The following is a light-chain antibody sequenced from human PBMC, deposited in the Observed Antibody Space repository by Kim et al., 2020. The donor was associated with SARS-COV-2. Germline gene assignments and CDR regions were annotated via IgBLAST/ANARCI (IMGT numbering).Light chain of an antibody. CDR3: QQYGSSPRIP. CDR2: GAS. Sequence: EIVLTQSPGTLSLSPGERATLSCRASQSVSSSYLAWYQQKPGQAPRLLIYGASSRATGIPDRFSGSGSGTDFTLTISRLEPEDFAVYYCQQYGSSPRIPFGQGTRLEIK. V-gene: IGKV3-20*01. CDR1: QSVSSSY. J-gene: IGKJ5*01.